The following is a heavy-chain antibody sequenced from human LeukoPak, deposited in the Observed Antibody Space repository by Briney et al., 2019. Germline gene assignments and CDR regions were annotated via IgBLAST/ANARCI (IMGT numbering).Heavy chain of an antibody. J-gene: IGHJ5*02. CDR3: ARDGVEFYNWFDP. D-gene: IGHD2-21*01. CDR2: INSDGSST. V-gene: IGHV3-74*01. CDR1: GFTFSSYW. Sequence: GGSLRLSCAASGFTFSSYWMYWVRQAPGKGLVWVSRINSDGSSTTYADSVKGRFTISRDNAKNTLYLQMNSLRAEDTAVYYCARDGVEFYNWFDPWGQGTLVTVSS.